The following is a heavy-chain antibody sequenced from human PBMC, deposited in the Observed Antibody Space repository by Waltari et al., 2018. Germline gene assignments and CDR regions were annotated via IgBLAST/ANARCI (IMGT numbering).Heavy chain of an antibody. V-gene: IGHV3-73*01. D-gene: IGHD3-10*01. CDR1: GFSVTNAW. CDR3: TRTPEVLAFDI. J-gene: IGHJ3*02. CDR2: IKSKANSYAT. Sequence: EVHLVDSGGGLVTPGGSLRLSCAASGFSVTNAWINWVRQAPGKGLEWVGRIKSKANSYATAYAASVKGRFTISRDDSKNTAYLQMNSLKTEDTAVYYCTRTPEVLAFDIWGQGTMVTVSS.